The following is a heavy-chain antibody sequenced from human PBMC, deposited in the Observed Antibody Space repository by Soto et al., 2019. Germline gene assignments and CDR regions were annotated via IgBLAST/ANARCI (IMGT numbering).Heavy chain of an antibody. CDR1: GFSFSTYA. CDR2: ISATGSRT. CDR3: AKELAAFDH. J-gene: IGHJ4*02. Sequence: EVRLLDSGGGLVQPGGSLRLSCAASGFSFSTYAMSWVRQAPGKGLEWVSSISATGSRTFYADSVEGRFTISRDNSKKTVYLQRSSLRPEDSAVYYCAKELAAFDHWGQGTLVTVSS. D-gene: IGHD6-19*01. V-gene: IGHV3-23*01.